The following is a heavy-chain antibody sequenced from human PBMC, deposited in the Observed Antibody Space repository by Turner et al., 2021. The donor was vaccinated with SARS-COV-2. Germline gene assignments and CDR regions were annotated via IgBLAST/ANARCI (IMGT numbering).Heavy chain of an antibody. D-gene: IGHD1-26*01. V-gene: IGHV3-7*01. J-gene: IGHJ6*02. CDR1: GYSFGDYW. CDR2: MNQDGSEK. CDR3: ATVVGARYGLDV. Sequence: EVQLVESGGGLVQPGGSLRLSCGASGYSFGDYWMNWVRQAPGKGLEWVANMNQDGSEKNYLDSVRGRFTISRDNAKNSLYLQMNSLKAEDTAVYYCATVVGARYGLDVWGQGTTVTVSS.